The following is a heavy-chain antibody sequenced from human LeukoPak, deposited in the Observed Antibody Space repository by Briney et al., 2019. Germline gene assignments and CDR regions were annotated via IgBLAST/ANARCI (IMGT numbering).Heavy chain of an antibody. D-gene: IGHD6-13*01. Sequence: GGSLRLSCAASGFTFSSYGMHWVRQAPGKGLEWVAVIWYDGSNKYYADSVKGRFTISRDNSKNTLYLQMNSLRAEDTAVYYCAKDRISSWDPQSFDYWGQGTLVTVSS. J-gene: IGHJ4*02. CDR1: GFTFSSYG. CDR3: AKDRISSWDPQSFDY. CDR2: IWYDGSNK. V-gene: IGHV3-30*02.